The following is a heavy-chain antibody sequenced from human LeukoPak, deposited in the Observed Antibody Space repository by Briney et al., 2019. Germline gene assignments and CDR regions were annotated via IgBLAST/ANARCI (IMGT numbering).Heavy chain of an antibody. CDR2: INEGGSVT. CDR1: GFTFSNYW. Sequence: GGSLRISCAASGFTFSNYWMRWVRQAPGKGLVWVSRINEGGSVTDYADSVKGRFTISRDNAKNTLYLEMNSLRAEDTAVYYCSRDLRGRDDYWGQGTLVSVSS. V-gene: IGHV3-74*01. D-gene: IGHD5-24*01. CDR3: SRDLRGRDDY. J-gene: IGHJ4*02.